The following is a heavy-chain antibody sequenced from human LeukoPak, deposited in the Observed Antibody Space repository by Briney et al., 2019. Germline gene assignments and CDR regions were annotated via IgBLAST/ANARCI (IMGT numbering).Heavy chain of an antibody. CDR2: ISYDGSNK. CDR3: ATLHRYSSSPGGDY. D-gene: IGHD6-6*01. J-gene: IGHJ4*02. CDR1: GFTFSSYG. V-gene: IGHV3-30*12. Sequence: GGSLRLSCAASGFTFSSYGMHWVRQAPGKGLEWVAVISYDGSNKYYADSVKGRFTISRDNSKNTLYLQMNSLRAEDTAVYYCATLHRYSSSPGGDYWGQGTLVTVSS.